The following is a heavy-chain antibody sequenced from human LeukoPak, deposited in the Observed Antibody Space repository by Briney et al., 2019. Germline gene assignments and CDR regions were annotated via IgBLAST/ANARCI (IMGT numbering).Heavy chain of an antibody. Sequence: SETLSLTCTVSVGSISSYYWSWIRQPPGKGLEWIGYIYYSGNTNYNPSLKSRVTISVDTSKNQFSLKLSSVTAADTAVYYCARNYGSGSYPGYWGQGTLVTASS. D-gene: IGHD3-10*01. CDR1: VGSISSYY. V-gene: IGHV4-59*01. J-gene: IGHJ4*02. CDR3: ARNYGSGSYPGY. CDR2: IYYSGNT.